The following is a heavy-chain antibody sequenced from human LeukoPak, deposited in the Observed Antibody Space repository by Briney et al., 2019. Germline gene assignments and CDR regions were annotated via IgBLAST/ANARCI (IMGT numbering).Heavy chain of an antibody. J-gene: IGHJ4*02. CDR1: GYTFTAYY. CDR3: ARVRWGSPGGY. Sequence: ASVKVSCKASGYTFTAYYIQWVRQAPGQGPEWMGWMNPNSGGTDTAQKFQGRVTMTRGTSINTAYMELNRLRSDDTAVYYCARVRWGSPGGYWGQGTLVTVSS. CDR2: MNPNSGGT. D-gene: IGHD7-27*01. V-gene: IGHV1-2*02.